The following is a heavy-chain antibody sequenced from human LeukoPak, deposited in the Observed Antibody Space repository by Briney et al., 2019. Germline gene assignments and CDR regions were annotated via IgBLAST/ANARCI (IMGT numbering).Heavy chain of an antibody. CDR2: INHSGST. Sequence: SETLSLTCAVYGGSFSGYYWSWIRQPPGKGLEWIGEINHSGSTNYNPSLKSRVTISVDTSKNQFSLKLSSVTAADTAVYYCARPNSLSYGDWGYWGQGTLVTVPS. D-gene: IGHD4-17*01. J-gene: IGHJ4*02. CDR1: GGSFSGYY. V-gene: IGHV4-34*01. CDR3: ARPNSLSYGDWGY.